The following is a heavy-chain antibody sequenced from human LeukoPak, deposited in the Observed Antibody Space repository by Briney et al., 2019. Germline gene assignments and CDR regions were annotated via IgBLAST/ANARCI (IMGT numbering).Heavy chain of an antibody. CDR3: ARGYSGNYRIDY. V-gene: IGHV3-74*01. J-gene: IGHJ4*02. CDR2: INNDGSTT. Sequence: GGSLRLSCAASGFTFSSYWMHWVRQAPGKGLVWVSHINNDGSTTTYADSVKGRFTISRHNAKNTLYLQMNSLRAEDTAVYYCARGYSGNYRIDYWGQGTLVTVSS. D-gene: IGHD1-26*01. CDR1: GFTFSSYW.